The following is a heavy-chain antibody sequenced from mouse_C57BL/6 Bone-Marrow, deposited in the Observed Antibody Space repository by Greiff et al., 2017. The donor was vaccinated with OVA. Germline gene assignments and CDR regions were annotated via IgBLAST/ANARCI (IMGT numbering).Heavy chain of an antibody. CDR3: ARLTGREYFDY. V-gene: IGHV5-4*01. J-gene: IGHJ2*01. CDR1: GFTFSSYA. Sequence: EVQGVESGGGLVKPGGSLKLSCAASGFTFSSYAMSWVRQTPEKRLAWVATISDGGCYTYYPDNVKGRFTISRDNAKNNLYLQMSHLESEDTAMYYCARLTGREYFDYWGQGTTLTVSS. D-gene: IGHD4-1*01. CDR2: ISDGGCYT.